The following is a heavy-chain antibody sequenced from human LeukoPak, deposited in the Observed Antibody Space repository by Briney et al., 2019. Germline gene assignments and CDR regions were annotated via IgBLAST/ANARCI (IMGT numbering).Heavy chain of an antibody. J-gene: IGHJ4*02. CDR2: IKSKIDGGTT. D-gene: IGHD3-3*01. CDR3: TTAYYDFWSGYYSF. Sequence: GGSLRLSCAASGFSFSGYAMNWVRQAPGKGLEWVGRIKSKIDGGTTDYAAPVKGRFTISRDDSKNTLYLQMNSLKTEDTAVYYCTTAYYDFWSGYYSFWGQGTLVTVSS. V-gene: IGHV3-15*01. CDR1: GFSFSGYA.